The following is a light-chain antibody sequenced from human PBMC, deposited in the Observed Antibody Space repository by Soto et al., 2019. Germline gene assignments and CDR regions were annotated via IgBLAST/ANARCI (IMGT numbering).Light chain of an antibody. CDR1: SRDVGGYKY. J-gene: IGLJ2*01. CDR3: SSYAGSNNVV. V-gene: IGLV2-8*01. CDR2: EVS. Sequence: QSALTQPPSASGSPGQSVTISCTGISRDVGGYKYVSWYQQHPGKAPKLMIYEVSRRPSGVPDRFSGSKSGNTASLTVSGLQAEDEADYYCSSYAGSNNVVFGGGTKLTVL.